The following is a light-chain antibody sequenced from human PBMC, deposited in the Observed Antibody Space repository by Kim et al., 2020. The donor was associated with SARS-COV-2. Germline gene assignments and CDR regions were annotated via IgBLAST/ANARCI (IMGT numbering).Light chain of an antibody. CDR2: GKN. CDR3: NSRDSSGNHWV. Sequence: SSELTQDPAVSVALGQTVRITCQGDSLRSYYASWYQQKPGQAPVLFIYGKNNRPSGIPDRFSGSSSGNTASLTITGAQAEDEAYYFRNSRDSSGNHWVFGGGTQLTVL. J-gene: IGLJ3*02. CDR1: SLRSYY. V-gene: IGLV3-19*01.